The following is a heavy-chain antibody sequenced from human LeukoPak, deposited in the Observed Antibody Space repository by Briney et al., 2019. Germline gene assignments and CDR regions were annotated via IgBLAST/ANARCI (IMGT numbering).Heavy chain of an antibody. Sequence: GGSLRLSCMAPGFTFSSYTLHWVRQAPGKGLEWVAIMSYDGSHKFHADSVKGRFTISRDNSKNTLYLQMNSLRAEDTAIYFCARDVGGYAFDYWGQGTLVTVSS. J-gene: IGHJ4*02. CDR1: GFTFSSYT. CDR2: MSYDGSHK. V-gene: IGHV3-30*04. CDR3: ARDVGGYAFDY. D-gene: IGHD5-12*01.